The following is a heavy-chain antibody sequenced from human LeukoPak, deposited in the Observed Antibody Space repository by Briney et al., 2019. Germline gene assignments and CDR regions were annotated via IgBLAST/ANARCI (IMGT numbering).Heavy chain of an antibody. Sequence: GGSLRLSCAASGFTVTSNYMSWVRQAPGKGLEWVSRIYSGGTTYYADSVKGRFTVSRDNSKNTLYLQMNSLSADDTAPYFCARESYGGKCSFDIWGQGTRVTVSS. CDR1: GFTVTSNY. D-gene: IGHD4-23*01. J-gene: IGHJ3*02. V-gene: IGHV3-53*01. CDR2: IYSGGTT. CDR3: ARESYGGKCSFDI.